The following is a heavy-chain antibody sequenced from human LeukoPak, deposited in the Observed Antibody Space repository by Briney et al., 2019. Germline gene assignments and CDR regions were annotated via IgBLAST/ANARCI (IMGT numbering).Heavy chain of an antibody. J-gene: IGHJ4*02. CDR2: ISAYNGNT. D-gene: IGHD6-13*01. CDR1: GYTFTSYG. CDR3: ARSHEYSSSWYGDY. V-gene: IGHV1-18*01. Sequence: ASVKVSCKASGYTFTSYGISWVRQAPGQGHEWMGWISAYNGNTNHAQKLQGRVTMTTDTSTSTAYMELRSLRSDDTAVYYCARSHEYSSSWYGDYWGQGTLVTVSS.